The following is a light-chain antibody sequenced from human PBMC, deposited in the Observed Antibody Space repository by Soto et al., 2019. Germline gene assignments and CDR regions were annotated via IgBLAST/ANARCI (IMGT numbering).Light chain of an antibody. V-gene: IGLV2-14*01. CDR1: SSDVGGYNY. Sequence: QSVLNQPASVSGSPGQSITISCTGTSSDVGGYNYVSWYQQHPGKAPRFVIYDVTNRPSGVSNRFSGSKSGNTASLTISGLQAEDEADYYCSSYTTSNTRQVVFGTGTKVNVL. CDR3: SSYTTSNTRQVV. J-gene: IGLJ1*01. CDR2: DVT.